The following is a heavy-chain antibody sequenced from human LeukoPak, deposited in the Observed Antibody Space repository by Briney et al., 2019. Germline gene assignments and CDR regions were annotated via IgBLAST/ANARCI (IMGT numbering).Heavy chain of an antibody. CDR2: ISAYNGNT. D-gene: IGHD3-9*01. J-gene: IGHJ3*02. CDR1: GYTFTSYG. Sequence: ASVKVSCKASGYTFTSYGISWVRQAPGQGLEWMGWISAYNGNTNYAQKLQGRVTMTTDTSTSTAYMELRSLRSDDTAVYYCARVYPSPDDILTGYYSGALDIWGQGTMVTVSS. V-gene: IGHV1-18*01. CDR3: ARVYPSPDDILTGYYSGALDI.